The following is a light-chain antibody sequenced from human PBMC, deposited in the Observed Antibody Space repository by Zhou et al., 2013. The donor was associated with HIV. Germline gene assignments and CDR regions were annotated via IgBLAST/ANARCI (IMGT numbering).Light chain of an antibody. Sequence: DIVMTQSPLSLPVTPGEPASISCRSSQSLLYSDGYNYLDWFVQKPGQSPQLLIYLGSIRASGVPDRFSGSVSGTDFTLTISRVEAEDVGVYFCMQALHTFTFGGGPRWRSN. CDR2: LGS. CDR1: QSLLYSDGYNY. J-gene: IGKJ4*01. CDR3: MQALHTFT. V-gene: IGKV2-28*01.